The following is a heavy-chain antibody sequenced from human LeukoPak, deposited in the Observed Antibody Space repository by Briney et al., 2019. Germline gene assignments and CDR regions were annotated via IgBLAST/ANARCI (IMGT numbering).Heavy chain of an antibody. CDR3: ARGNPYGPYEIYYYYYYMDV. D-gene: IGHD3-10*01. CDR2: ISGSGGGT. V-gene: IGHV3-23*01. Sequence: PGGSLRLSCAASGFTFSSYAMSWVRQAPGKGLEWVSAISGSGGGTYYADSVKGRFTISRDNAKNSLYLQMNSLRAEDTAVYYCARGNPYGPYEIYYYYYYMDVWGKGTTVTISS. CDR1: GFTFSSYA. J-gene: IGHJ6*03.